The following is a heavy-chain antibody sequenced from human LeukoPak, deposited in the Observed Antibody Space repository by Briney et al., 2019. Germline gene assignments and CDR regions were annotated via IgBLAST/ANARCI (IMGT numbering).Heavy chain of an antibody. D-gene: IGHD3-9*01. V-gene: IGHV1-69*05. Sequence: ASVKVSCKASGGTFSSYAISWVRQAPGQGLEWMGGIIPIFGTANYAQKFQGRVTITRDTSASTAYMELSSLRSEDTAVYYCARDEHVLRYFDWLSASYFDYWGQGTLVTVSS. CDR1: GGTFSSYA. J-gene: IGHJ4*02. CDR3: ARDEHVLRYFDWLSASYFDY. CDR2: IIPIFGTA.